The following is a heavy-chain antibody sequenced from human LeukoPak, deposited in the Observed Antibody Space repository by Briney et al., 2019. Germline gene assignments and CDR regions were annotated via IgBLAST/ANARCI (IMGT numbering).Heavy chain of an antibody. CDR3: ARGSSSGYDL. J-gene: IGHJ4*02. D-gene: IGHD5-12*01. V-gene: IGHV4-59*01. CDR1: GGSISIYY. Sequence: SETLSLTCTVSGGSISIYYWSWIRQPPGKGLEWIGYIYYSGSTNYNPSLKSRVTISVDTSKNQFSLKLSSVTAADTAVYYCARGSSSGYDLWGQGTLVTVSS. CDR2: IYYSGST.